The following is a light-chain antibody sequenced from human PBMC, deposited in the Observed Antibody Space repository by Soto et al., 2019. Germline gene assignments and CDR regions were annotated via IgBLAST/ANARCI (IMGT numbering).Light chain of an antibody. CDR3: QQYGSSPIT. CDR1: QSVSGSY. V-gene: IGKV3-20*01. CDR2: GAS. J-gene: IGKJ5*01. Sequence: IVLTQAPVTLSLSPWERATLSCRASQSVSGSYLAWYQQKPGQAPRVLIYGASSRATGIPDRFSGSGSGTDFTLTISRLEPEDFAVYYCQQYGSSPITFGQGTRLEI.